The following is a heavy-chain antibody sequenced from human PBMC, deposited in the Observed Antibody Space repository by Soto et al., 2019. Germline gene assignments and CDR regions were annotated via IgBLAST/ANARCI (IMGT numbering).Heavy chain of an antibody. J-gene: IGHJ1*01. CDR1: GFIFKDYA. Sequence: EVQLLVSGGALVQPGGSLRLSCPASGFIFKDYAMTWVRQGPGKGLEWVSTMSESGDVVHYRESVKGRFTTSRDIFNTTLFLQMNGLRAEDTATYYCAKKLYSGTYYDLESWGSGTLVTVSS. D-gene: IGHD1-26*01. CDR3: AKKLYSGTYYDLES. CDR2: MSESGDVV. V-gene: IGHV3-23*01.